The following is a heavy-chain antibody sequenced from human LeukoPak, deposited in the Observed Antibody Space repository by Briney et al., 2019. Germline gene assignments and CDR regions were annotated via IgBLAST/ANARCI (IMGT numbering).Heavy chain of an antibody. V-gene: IGHV3-30-3*01. CDR2: ISYDGSNK. D-gene: IGHD1-26*01. Sequence: PGRSLRLSCAASGFTFSSYAMHWVRQAPGKGLEWVAVISYDGSNKYYADSVKGRFTISGDNSKNTLYLQMNSLRAEDTAVYYCASPSGVGANHDAFDIWGQGTMVTVSS. CDR1: GFTFSSYA. J-gene: IGHJ3*02. CDR3: ASPSGVGANHDAFDI.